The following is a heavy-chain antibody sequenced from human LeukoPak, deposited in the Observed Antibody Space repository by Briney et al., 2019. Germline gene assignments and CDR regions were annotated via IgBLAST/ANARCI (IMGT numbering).Heavy chain of an antibody. CDR1: GYSFNNYG. D-gene: IGHD3-9*01. CDR3: ARVGLRYFDWLLYSQDFDY. J-gene: IGHJ4*02. V-gene: IGHV1-18*01. CDR2: VSSYNGDT. Sequence: ASVKVSCKASGYSFNNYGISWVRQAPGQGLEWMGWVSSYNGDTNYAQKFKGRVTMSTDTSTSTAYMELRSLRFEDTAVYYCARVGLRYFDWLLYSQDFDYWGQGTLVTVSS.